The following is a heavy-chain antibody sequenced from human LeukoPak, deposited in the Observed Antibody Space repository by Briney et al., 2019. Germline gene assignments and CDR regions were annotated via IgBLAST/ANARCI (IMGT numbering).Heavy chain of an antibody. J-gene: IGHJ4*02. CDR2: INQDGSKI. CDR3: ARDRFDCSSTSCYSFFDY. V-gene: IGHV3-7*01. CDR1: GFTFSRCW. D-gene: IGHD2-2*01. Sequence: AGGSLRLSCAASGFTFSRCWMSWVRQAPGKGLEWVANINQDGSKIYSVDSVKGRFTISRDNAKNSMYLQMNSLGTEDTAVYYCARDRFDCSSTSCYSFFDYWGQGTLVTVSS.